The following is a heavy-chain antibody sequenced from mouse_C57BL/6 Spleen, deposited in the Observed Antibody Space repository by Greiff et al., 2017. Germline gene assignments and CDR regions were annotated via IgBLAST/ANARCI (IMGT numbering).Heavy chain of an antibody. Sequence: QVQLQQSGPELVKPGASVKISCTASGYAFSSSWMNWVKQRPGKGLEWIGRIYPGDGDTNYNWKFKGKATLTADKSSSTAYMQLSSLTSEDSAVYFCARSGELGPAFDYWGQGTTLTVSS. CDR2: IYPGDGDT. CDR1: GYAFSSSW. D-gene: IGHD4-1*01. J-gene: IGHJ2*01. CDR3: ARSGELGPAFDY. V-gene: IGHV1-82*01.